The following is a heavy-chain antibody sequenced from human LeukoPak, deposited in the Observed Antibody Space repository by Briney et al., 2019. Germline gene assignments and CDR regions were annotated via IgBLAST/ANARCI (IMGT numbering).Heavy chain of an antibody. CDR3: ARKSIADF. CDR1: GFTFSSYS. Sequence: GGSLRLSCAASGFTFSSYSMNWVRQAPGKGLEWVANIKQDGSEKYYVDSVKGRFTISRDNANNSLYLQMNSLRAEDTAVYYCARKSIADFWGQGTLVTVSS. J-gene: IGHJ4*02. D-gene: IGHD6-6*01. V-gene: IGHV3-7*01. CDR2: IKQDGSEK.